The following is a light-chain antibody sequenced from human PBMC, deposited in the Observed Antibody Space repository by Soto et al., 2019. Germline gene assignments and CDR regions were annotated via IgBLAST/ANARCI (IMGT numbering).Light chain of an antibody. CDR3: SSYTSSSTGV. J-gene: IGLJ1*01. CDR2: DVS. CDR1: SSDVGGYNY. V-gene: IGLV2-14*01. Sequence: QSALTQPASVSGSPGQSVTISCTGTSSDVGGYNYFSWYQQHPGKAPKLMIYDVSNRPSGVPNRCSGSKSGNTASLTISGLNAEEGADYNCSSYTSSSTGVFGTGTKLTVL.